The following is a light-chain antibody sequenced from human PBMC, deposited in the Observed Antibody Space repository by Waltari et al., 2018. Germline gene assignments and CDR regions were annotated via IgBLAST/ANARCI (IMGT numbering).Light chain of an antibody. Sequence: QSVLTQPPSVSAAPGQRVTIPCSGGSSNIGKNYVSWYRQFPGSAPKLLIYEDTERPAGVPGQSSGSKSGTSATLDITGLQPGDEAEYCCGTWDSSLSGAVFGGGTLLTVL. J-gene: IGLJ7*01. CDR2: EDT. CDR3: GTWDSSLSGAV. V-gene: IGLV1-51*02. CDR1: SSNIGKNY.